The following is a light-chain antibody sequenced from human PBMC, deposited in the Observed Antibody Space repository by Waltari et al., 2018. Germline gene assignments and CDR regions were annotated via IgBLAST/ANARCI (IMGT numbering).Light chain of an antibody. CDR1: SNDVGGYNY. CDR2: DVS. CDR3: SSSTSSTLVV. J-gene: IGLJ2*01. V-gene: IGLV2-14*03. Sequence: QSALTQPASVSGSPGQSITISCTGTSNDVGGYNYVSWYQQHPGKAPKLMIYDVSNRPSGVSNRFPGSKSGNTASLTISGLQAEDEGNYYCSSSTSSTLVVFGGGTHLTVL.